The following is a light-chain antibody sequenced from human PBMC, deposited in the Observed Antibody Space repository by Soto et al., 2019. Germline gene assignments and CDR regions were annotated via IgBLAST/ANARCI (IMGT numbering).Light chain of an antibody. CDR2: DTS. CDR1: TGAVTSGHY. J-gene: IGLJ1*01. CDR3: LLSYTGAHV. Sequence: QAVVTQEPSLTVSPGGTVTLTCGSSTGAVTSGHYPYWFQQKPGQAPRTLIYDTSDKHSWTPARFSGSLLGGKAALTLSGAQPEDEADYYCLLSYTGAHVSGTGTKVTVL. V-gene: IGLV7-46*01.